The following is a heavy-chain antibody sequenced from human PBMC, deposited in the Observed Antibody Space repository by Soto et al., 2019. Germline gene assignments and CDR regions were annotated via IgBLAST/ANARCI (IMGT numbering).Heavy chain of an antibody. Sequence: QVQLVESGGGVVQPGRSLRLSCAASGFTFSSYAMHWVRQAPGKGLEWVAVISYDGSNKYYADSVKGRFTISRDNSKNTLYLQMSSLRAEATAVYYCARGSGYDARGTIAAAGTSGYFDYWGQGTLVTVSS. CDR1: GFTFSSYA. CDR3: ARGSGYDARGTIAAAGTSGYFDY. D-gene: IGHD6-13*01. J-gene: IGHJ4*02. V-gene: IGHV3-30-3*01. CDR2: ISYDGSNK.